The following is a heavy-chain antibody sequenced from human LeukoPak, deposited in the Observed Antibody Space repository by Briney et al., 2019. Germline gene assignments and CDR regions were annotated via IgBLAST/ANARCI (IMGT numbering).Heavy chain of an antibody. D-gene: IGHD2-15*01. CDR2: ISDTGNT. V-gene: IGHV3-23*01. CDR3: AKAPVTTCRGAFCYPFDY. CDR1: GLTWSSYA. Sequence: GGSLRLSCAASGLTWSSYAMSWVRQAPGKGLEWVSAISDTGNTYHADSVKGRFTISRDSSKNTLFLQMNRLRPEDAAVYYCAKAPVTTCRGAFCYPFDYWGLGTLVTVSS. J-gene: IGHJ4*02.